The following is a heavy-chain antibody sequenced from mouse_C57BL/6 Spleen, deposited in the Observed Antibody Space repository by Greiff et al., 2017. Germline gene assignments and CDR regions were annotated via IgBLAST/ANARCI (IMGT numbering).Heavy chain of an antibody. CDR1: GYTFTSYW. V-gene: IGHV1-52*01. J-gene: IGHJ2*01. CDR3: ARSYYGSSPYFDY. D-gene: IGHD1-1*01. CDR2: IDPSDSET. Sequence: QVQLQQPGAELVRPGSSVKLSCKASGYTFTSYWMHWVKQRPIQGLEWIGNIDPSDSETHYNQKFKDKATLTVDKSSSTAYMQLSSLTSEDSAVYYCARSYYGSSPYFDYWGQGTTLTVSS.